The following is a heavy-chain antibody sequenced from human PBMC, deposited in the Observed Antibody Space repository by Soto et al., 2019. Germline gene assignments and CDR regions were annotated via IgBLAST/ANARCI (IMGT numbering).Heavy chain of an antibody. CDR3: ARRPMSISGTGFDY. D-gene: IGHD1-7*01. V-gene: IGHV3-11*01. J-gene: IGHJ4*02. Sequence: PVGSLRLSCAASGFTFSDYYMSWIRQAPGKGLEWVSYISSSGGTIYYADSVKGRFTISRDNAKNSLYLQMNSLRAEDTAVYYCARRPMSISGTGFDYWGQGTLVTVSS. CDR2: ISSSGGTI. CDR1: GFTFSDYY.